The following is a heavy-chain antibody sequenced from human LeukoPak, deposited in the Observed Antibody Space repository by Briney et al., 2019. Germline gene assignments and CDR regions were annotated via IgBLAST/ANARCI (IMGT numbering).Heavy chain of an antibody. J-gene: IGHJ4*02. CDR1: GGTFSSYA. CDR3: ARDGESRGYNY. Sequence: ASVKVSCKASGGTFSSYAISWVRQAPGQGLEWMGRIIPIFGTANYAQKFQGRVTITTDESTSTAYMELSSLRSEDTAVYYCARDGESRGYNYWGQGTLVTVSS. D-gene: IGHD3-22*01. V-gene: IGHV1-69*05. CDR2: IIPIFGTA.